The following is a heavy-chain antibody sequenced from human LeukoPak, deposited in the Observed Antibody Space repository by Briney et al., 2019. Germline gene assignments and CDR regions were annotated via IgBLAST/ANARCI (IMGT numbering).Heavy chain of an antibody. CDR3: AKDMTGLRDY. CDR1: GYTFTSYY. J-gene: IGHJ4*02. D-gene: IGHD3-16*01. CDR2: INPSGGST. Sequence: ASVKVSCKASGYTFTSYYMHWVRQAPGQGLEWMGIINPSGGSTSYAQKFQGRVTMTRDTSTSTVYMELSSLRAEDTAIYYCAKDMTGLRDYWGQGTLVTVPS. V-gene: IGHV1-46*01.